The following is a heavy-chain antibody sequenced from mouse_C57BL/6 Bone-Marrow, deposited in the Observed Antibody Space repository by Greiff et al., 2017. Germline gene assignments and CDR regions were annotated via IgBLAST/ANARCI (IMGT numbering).Heavy chain of an antibody. V-gene: IGHV1-69*01. Sequence: VQLQQPGAELVMPGASVKLSCKASGYTFTSYWMHWVKQRPGQGLEWIGEIDPSDSYTNYNQKFKGKSTLTVEKSSSTSYMQLSSLTSEDSAVYYCARGVYYYAMDYWGQGTSVTVSS. J-gene: IGHJ4*01. CDR3: ARGVYYYAMDY. CDR2: IDPSDSYT. CDR1: GYTFTSYW.